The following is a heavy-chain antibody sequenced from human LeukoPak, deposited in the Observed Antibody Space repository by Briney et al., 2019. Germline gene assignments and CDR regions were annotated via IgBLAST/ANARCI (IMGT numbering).Heavy chain of an antibody. J-gene: IGHJ3*02. CDR1: GYTFTSHF. Sequence: GASVKVSCKASGYTFTSHFMHWVRQAPGQGLEWMGIINPRGGSTSYTQKFQGRVTMARDTSISTAYMELSRLRSDDTAVYYCARDPLAVAGTRGAFDIWGQGTMVTVSS. V-gene: IGHV1-46*01. D-gene: IGHD6-19*01. CDR2: INPRGGST. CDR3: ARDPLAVAGTRGAFDI.